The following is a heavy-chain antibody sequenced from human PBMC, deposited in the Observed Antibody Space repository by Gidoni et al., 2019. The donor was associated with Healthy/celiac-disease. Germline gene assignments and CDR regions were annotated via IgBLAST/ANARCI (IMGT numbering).Heavy chain of an antibody. D-gene: IGHD3-22*01. CDR2: ISYDGSNK. J-gene: IGHJ5*02. CDR3: AKEEYYYDSSGYYLGP. CDR1: GFTFSSYG. Sequence: QVQLVESGGGVVQPGRSLRLSCAASGFTFSSYGMHWVRQAPGKGLEWVAVISYDGSNKYYADSVKGRFTISRDNSKNTLYLQMNSLRAEDTAVYYCAKEEYYYDSSGYYLGPWGQGTLVTVSS. V-gene: IGHV3-30*18.